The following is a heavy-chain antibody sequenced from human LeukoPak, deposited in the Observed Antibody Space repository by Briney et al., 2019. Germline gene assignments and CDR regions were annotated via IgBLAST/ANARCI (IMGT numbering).Heavy chain of an antibody. Sequence: GGSLRLSCAASGFTFSSYGMHWVRQAPGKGLEWVANIRQDGDTKYYVDSVKGRFTISRDNAMNSLYLQMNSLRAEDTAIYYCARSLPYGTTWYGRSDFWGQGTLITVSS. CDR1: GFTFSSYG. V-gene: IGHV3-7*03. D-gene: IGHD6-13*01. CDR2: IRQDGDTK. J-gene: IGHJ4*02. CDR3: ARSLPYGTTWYGRSDF.